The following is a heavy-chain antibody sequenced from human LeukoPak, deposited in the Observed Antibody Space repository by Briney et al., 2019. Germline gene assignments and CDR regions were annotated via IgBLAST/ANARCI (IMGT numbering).Heavy chain of an antibody. CDR2: IIPIFGTA. CDR3: ARWGKYGDYCFDY. J-gene: IGHJ4*02. CDR1: GGTFSSYA. D-gene: IGHD4-17*01. V-gene: IGHV1-69*06. Sequence: SVKVSCKASGGTFSSYAISWVRQAPGQGLEWMGGIIPIFGTANYAQKFQGRVTITADKSTSTAYMELSSLRSEDTAVYYCARWGKYGDYCFDYWGQGTLVTVSS.